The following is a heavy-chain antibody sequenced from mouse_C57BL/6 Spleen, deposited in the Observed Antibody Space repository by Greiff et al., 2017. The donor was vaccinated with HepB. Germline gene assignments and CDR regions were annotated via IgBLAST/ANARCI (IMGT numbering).Heavy chain of an antibody. Sequence: EVKLQESGGGLVKPGGSLKLSCAASGFTFSSYTMSWVRQTPEKRLEWVATIGGGGGNTYYPDSVKGRFTISRDNAKNTLYLQMSSLRSEDTALYYCARQTAQVYFDYWGQGTTLTVSS. J-gene: IGHJ2*01. CDR2: IGGGGGNT. D-gene: IGHD3-2*02. V-gene: IGHV5-9*01. CDR1: GFTFSSYT. CDR3: ARQTAQVYFDY.